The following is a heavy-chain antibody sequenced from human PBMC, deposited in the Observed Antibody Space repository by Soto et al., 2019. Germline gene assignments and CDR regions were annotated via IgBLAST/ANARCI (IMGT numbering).Heavy chain of an antibody. CDR2: INPNSGGT. CDR3: ARFSSRYYYFDY. J-gene: IGHJ4*01. CDR1: GYTFTGYY. Sequence: ASVKVSCKAFGYTFTGYYIHWVRQAPGQGLEWMGWINPNSGGTNYAQKFQGWLTMTRDTSITTAYMELSRLKSEDTAVYYCARFSSRYYYFDYWGQ. V-gene: IGHV1-2*04. D-gene: IGHD6-13*01.